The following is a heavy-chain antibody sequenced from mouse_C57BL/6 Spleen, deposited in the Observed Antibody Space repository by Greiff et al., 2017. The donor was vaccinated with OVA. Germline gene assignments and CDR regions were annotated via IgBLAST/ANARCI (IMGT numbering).Heavy chain of an antibody. D-gene: IGHD1-1*01. CDR2: IRNKANGYKT. J-gene: IGHJ2*01. CDR3: ARYYYGSCSFGY. CDR1: GFTFTDYY. V-gene: IGHV7-3*01. Sequence: EVKLMESGGGLVQPGGSLSLSCAASGFTFTDYYMSWVRQPPGTALEWLGFIRNKANGYKTEYSASVKGRFTISRDNSQSILYLQMDALRAEDSATYYCARYYYGSCSFGYWGQGTTLSVSS.